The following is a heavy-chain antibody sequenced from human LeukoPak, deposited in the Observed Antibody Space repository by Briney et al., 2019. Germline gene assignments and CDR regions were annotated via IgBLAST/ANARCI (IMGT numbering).Heavy chain of an antibody. CDR3: ARHGRRDYYDSSGLMY. CDR2: IYYSGST. Sequence: PSETLSLTCTVSGGSISSSSYYWGWIRQPPGKGLEWIGSIYYSGSTYYNPSLKSRITISVDTAKNQFSLKLSSVTAADTAVYYCARHGRRDYYDSSGLMYWGQGTLVTVSS. J-gene: IGHJ4*02. V-gene: IGHV4-39*01. CDR1: GGSISSSSYY. D-gene: IGHD3-22*01.